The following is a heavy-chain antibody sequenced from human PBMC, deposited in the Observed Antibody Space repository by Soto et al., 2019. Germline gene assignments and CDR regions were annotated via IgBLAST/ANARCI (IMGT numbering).Heavy chain of an antibody. V-gene: IGHV1-58*01. CDR1: GFTSTISA. Sequence: SGKVSCKDSGFTSTISAVQWVRQARGQRLEWIGWIVVGSGNTNYAQKFQERVTITRDMSTSTAYMELSSLRSEDTAVYYCEADGVVGIAVAGFDYWGQGTLVTVSS. J-gene: IGHJ4*02. D-gene: IGHD6-19*01. CDR2: IVVGSGNT. CDR3: EADGVVGIAVAGFDY.